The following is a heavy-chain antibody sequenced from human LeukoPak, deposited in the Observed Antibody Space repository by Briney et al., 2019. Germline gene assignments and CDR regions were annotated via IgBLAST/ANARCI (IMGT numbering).Heavy chain of an antibody. J-gene: IGHJ5*02. CDR1: GGSISSSSYY. D-gene: IGHD6-13*01. Sequence: SETLSLTCTVSGGSISSSSYYWGWIRQPPGTGLEWIGNIYHSGSTYYNPSLKSRLTISVDTSKNQFSLKLSSVTAADTAVYYCASQQQLVLLDWFDPWGQGTLVTVSS. CDR3: ASQQQLVLLDWFDP. CDR2: IYHSGST. V-gene: IGHV4-39*07.